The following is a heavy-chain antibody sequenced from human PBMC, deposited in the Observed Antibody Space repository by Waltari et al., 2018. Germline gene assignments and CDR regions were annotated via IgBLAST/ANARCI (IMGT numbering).Heavy chain of an antibody. Sequence: EVQLLESGGGLVQPGGSLRLSCVASGFTFSTYAMSWVRQAPGKGLEWVSTLSYTGDNTHYADSAKGRFTISRYISKRTLYLHMNSRRAEDTAVYYCAKAHYDSSGYFSDLDYWGQGTRVTVSS. D-gene: IGHD3-22*01. CDR2: LSYTGDNT. J-gene: IGHJ4*02. V-gene: IGHV3-23*01. CDR1: GFTFSTYA. CDR3: AKAHYDSSGYFSDLDY.